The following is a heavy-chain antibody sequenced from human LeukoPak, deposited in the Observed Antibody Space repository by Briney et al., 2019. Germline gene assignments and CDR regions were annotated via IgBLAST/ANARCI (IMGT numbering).Heavy chain of an antibody. Sequence: GASVKVSCKASGYTFTSYAMNWVRQAPGQGLEWMRWINTNTGNPTYAQGFTGRFVFSLDTSVSTAYLQISSLKAEDTAVYYCARRSDPRGVGATCFDPWGQGTLVTVSS. D-gene: IGHD1-26*01. J-gene: IGHJ5*02. CDR2: INTNTGNP. V-gene: IGHV7-4-1*02. CDR1: GYTFTSYA. CDR3: ARRSDPRGVGATCFDP.